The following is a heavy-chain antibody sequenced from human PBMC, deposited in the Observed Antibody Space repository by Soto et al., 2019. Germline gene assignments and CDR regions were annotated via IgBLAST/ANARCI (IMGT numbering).Heavy chain of an antibody. CDR3: AREGQGFFDY. CDR1: GFTFSFFG. J-gene: IGHJ4*02. V-gene: IGHV3-33*01. CDR2: IWYDGTNK. Sequence: QVQLVESGGGVVQPGRSLRLSCEASGFTFSFFGMHWARQAPGKGLEWVAFIWYDGTNKNYADSVKGRFTISRDNSKNTLYLQMNSLRAGDTAVYYCAREGQGFFDYWGQGNLVTVSS.